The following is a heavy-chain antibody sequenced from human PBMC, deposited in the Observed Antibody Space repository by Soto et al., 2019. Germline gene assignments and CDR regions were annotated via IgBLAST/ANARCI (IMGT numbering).Heavy chain of an antibody. CDR2: IYYSGST. Sequence: PSETLSLTCTVSGGSISSGGYYLSWIRQHPGKGLEWIGYIYYSGSTYYNPSPKSRVTISVDTSKNQFSLKLSSVTAADTAVYYCASYYSGSYLFDYWGQGTLVTVSS. D-gene: IGHD1-26*01. V-gene: IGHV4-31*03. CDR1: GGSISSGGYY. J-gene: IGHJ4*02. CDR3: ASYYSGSYLFDY.